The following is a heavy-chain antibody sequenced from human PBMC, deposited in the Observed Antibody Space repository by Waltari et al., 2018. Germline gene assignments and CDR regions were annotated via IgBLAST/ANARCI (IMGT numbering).Heavy chain of an antibody. V-gene: IGHV3-23*04. CDR2: ISGSGGST. J-gene: IGHJ2*01. D-gene: IGHD2-21*02. CDR1: GFTFSSYA. Sequence: EVQLVESGGGLVQPGGSLRLSCAASGFTFSSYAMRWVRQAPGKGLEWVEGISGSGGSTDYADSVKGRFTISRDKSKNTLYLQMNSMGAEDTAVYYCAKTVVTPHWYFDLWGRGTLVTVSS. CDR3: AKTVVTPHWYFDL.